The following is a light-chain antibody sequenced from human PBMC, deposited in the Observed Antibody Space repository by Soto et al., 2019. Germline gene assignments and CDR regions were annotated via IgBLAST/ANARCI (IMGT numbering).Light chain of an antibody. V-gene: IGLV1-40*01. Sequence: QSVLTQPPSVSGAPGQRVPISCTGSSSNIGAGYDVHWYQQLPGTAPKLLIYGNSNRPSGVPDRFSGSKSGTSASLAITGLQAEDEADYYCQSYDSSLSGPVVFGGGTKRTVL. CDR3: QSYDSSLSGPVV. CDR2: GNS. CDR1: SSNIGAGYD. J-gene: IGLJ2*01.